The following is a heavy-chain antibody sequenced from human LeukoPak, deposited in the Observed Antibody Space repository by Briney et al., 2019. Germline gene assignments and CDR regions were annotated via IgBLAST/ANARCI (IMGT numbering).Heavy chain of an antibody. Sequence: GGSLRLSCAASGFTVSSNYMSWVRQAPGKGLEWVSVIYRGGSTYYADSVKGRFTISRDNSKNTLYLQMNSLRAEDTAVYYCARADCSSSTCYLRRSWFDPWGQGTLVTVSS. J-gene: IGHJ5*02. CDR3: ARADCSSSTCYLRRSWFDP. D-gene: IGHD2-2*01. V-gene: IGHV3-53*01. CDR2: IYRGGST. CDR1: GFTVSSNY.